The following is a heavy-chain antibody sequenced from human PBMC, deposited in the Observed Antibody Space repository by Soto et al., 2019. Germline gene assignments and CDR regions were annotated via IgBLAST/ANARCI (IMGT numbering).Heavy chain of an antibody. CDR3: PRDIVVVPAATAYYYYGMDV. J-gene: IGHJ6*02. V-gene: IGHV1-18*04. CDR1: GYTFTSYG. CDR2: ISAYNGNT. D-gene: IGHD2-2*01. Sequence: QVQLLQSGAEVKKPGASVKVSCKASGYTFTSYGISWVRQAPGQGLEWMGWISAYNGNTNYAQKLQGRVTMTTDTSTSTAYMELRNLRSDDTAVYYCPRDIVVVPAATAYYYYGMDVWGQGTTVTVSS.